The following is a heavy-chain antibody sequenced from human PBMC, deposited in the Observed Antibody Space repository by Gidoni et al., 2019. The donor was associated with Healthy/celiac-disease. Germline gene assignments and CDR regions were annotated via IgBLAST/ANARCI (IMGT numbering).Heavy chain of an antibody. Sequence: WIGEINHSGSTNYNPSLKSRVTISVDTSKNQFSLKLSSVTAADTAVYYCARNPPLYDFWSGYYGRGYYFDYWGQGTLVTVSS. CDR3: ARNPPLYDFWSGYYGRGYYFDY. D-gene: IGHD3-3*01. V-gene: IGHV4-34*01. J-gene: IGHJ4*02. CDR2: INHSGST.